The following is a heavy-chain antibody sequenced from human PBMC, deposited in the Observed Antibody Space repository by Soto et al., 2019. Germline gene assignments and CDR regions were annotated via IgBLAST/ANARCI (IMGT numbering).Heavy chain of an antibody. CDR3: ARVVPERYYYYYYGMDV. Sequence: QVQLVQSGAEVKKPGSSVKVSCKASGGTFSSYAISWVRQAPGQGLEWMGGIIPIFGTANYAQKFQGRVTMTGDECTGTAYMELSSLRSEDTAVYYCARVVPERYYYYYYGMDVWGQGTTVTVSS. CDR1: GGTFSSYA. D-gene: IGHD1-1*01. V-gene: IGHV1-69*01. CDR2: IIPIFGTA. J-gene: IGHJ6*02.